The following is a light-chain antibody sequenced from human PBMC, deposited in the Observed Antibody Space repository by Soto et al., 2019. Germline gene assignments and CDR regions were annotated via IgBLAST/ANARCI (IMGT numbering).Light chain of an antibody. CDR3: QQSVAET. V-gene: IGKV3-20*01. CDR2: AAS. Sequence: DIVLTQSPGTLSLSPGERATLSCRASQSVSSSYLAWYQQKPGPAPRLLIYAASSRATGIPDRFSGSGSGTDFTLTISRLEPEDFAVYYCQQSVAETFGQGTKVDIK. J-gene: IGKJ1*01. CDR1: QSVSSSY.